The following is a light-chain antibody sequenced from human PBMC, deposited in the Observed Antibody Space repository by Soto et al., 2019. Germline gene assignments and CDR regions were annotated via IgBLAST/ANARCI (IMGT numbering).Light chain of an antibody. CDR3: MQGSHWPPRYT. Sequence: DVVMTQSPLSLPVTLGQPASISCRSSQSLVYGDANSFFNWFHQRPGQPPRRLIYQVSNRDSGVPDRFSGSGSATDFTLRISRVAAEDVGVYYCMQGSHWPPRYTFGQGTKLEIK. CDR1: QSLVYGDANSF. J-gene: IGKJ2*01. V-gene: IGKV2-30*01. CDR2: QVS.